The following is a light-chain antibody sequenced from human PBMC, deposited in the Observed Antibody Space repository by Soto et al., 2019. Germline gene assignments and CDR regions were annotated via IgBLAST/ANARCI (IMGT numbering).Light chain of an antibody. V-gene: IGKV1-39*01. J-gene: IGKJ2*01. Sequence: DIQMIQSPSSLSASVGDRVSITCRASQSIAYYLNWFQQKPGKAPKLLIYAASSLQTGVPSRFSVSGSGTDFTLTISSLQPEDSATYYCQQSSNSPMYTFGQGTK. CDR1: QSIAYY. CDR2: AAS. CDR3: QQSSNSPMYT.